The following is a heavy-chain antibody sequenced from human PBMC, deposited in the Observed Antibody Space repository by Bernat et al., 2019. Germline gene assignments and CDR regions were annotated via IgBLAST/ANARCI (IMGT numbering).Heavy chain of an antibody. Sequence: QVQLVESGGGVVQPGRSLRLSCAASGFTFSSYGMHWVRQAPGKGLEWVAVISYDGSNTNYADSVKGRFTISRDISKNTLYLQMSSLRAEDTAVYYCARSYYGSGSYYVPFDYWGQGTLLTVSS. D-gene: IGHD3-10*01. CDR1: GFTFSSYG. V-gene: IGHV3-30*03. CDR3: ARSYYGSGSYYVPFDY. J-gene: IGHJ4*02. CDR2: ISYDGSNT.